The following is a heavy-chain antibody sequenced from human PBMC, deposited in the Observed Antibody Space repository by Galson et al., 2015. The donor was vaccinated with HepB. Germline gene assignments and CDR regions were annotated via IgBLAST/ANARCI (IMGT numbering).Heavy chain of an antibody. D-gene: IGHD6-19*01. CDR3: AKDIGKEVAGTHFLH. J-gene: IGHJ1*01. Sequence: SLRLSCAASGFTFDDYAMYWMRQVPGKGLEWVSGIGSNSGNIGYADSVKGRFTISRDNAKNSLFLQMNSLRIEDTALYYCAKDIGKEVAGTHFLHWGQGTLVTVSS. CDR2: IGSNSGNI. CDR1: GFTFDDYA. V-gene: IGHV3-9*01.